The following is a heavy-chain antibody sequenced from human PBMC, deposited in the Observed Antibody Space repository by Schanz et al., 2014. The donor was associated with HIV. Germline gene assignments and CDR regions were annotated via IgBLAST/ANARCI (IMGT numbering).Heavy chain of an antibody. CDR2: ISHSGTT. J-gene: IGHJ5*02. V-gene: IGHV4-34*01. Sequence: QVQLHQSGAGLLKPSETLSLTCAVYGGSFSGYFWSWVRQSPGKGLEWIGEISHSGTTNYNPSLRGRVSMSVDTSKNKFSGNLKSMTAADTAVYYCARGGILLLRGVSNWFDPWGQGTLVIVSS. D-gene: IGHD3-10*01. CDR3: ARGGILLLRGVSNWFDP. CDR1: GGSFSGYF.